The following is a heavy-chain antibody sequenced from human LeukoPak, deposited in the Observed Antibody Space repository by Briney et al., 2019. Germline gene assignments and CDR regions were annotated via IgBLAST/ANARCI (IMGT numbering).Heavy chain of an antibody. Sequence: GGSLRLSCAASGFTVNSNYIHWVRQAPGKGLEWVSVIYSGGGTLYADSVKGRFTIPRDISKNTVFLQMNSVRTEDTALYHCARGMVRSYYGLDVWGQGTTVIVSS. D-gene: IGHD3-10*01. CDR3: ARGMVRSYYGLDV. CDR2: IYSGGGT. V-gene: IGHV3-53*01. J-gene: IGHJ6*02. CDR1: GFTVNSNY.